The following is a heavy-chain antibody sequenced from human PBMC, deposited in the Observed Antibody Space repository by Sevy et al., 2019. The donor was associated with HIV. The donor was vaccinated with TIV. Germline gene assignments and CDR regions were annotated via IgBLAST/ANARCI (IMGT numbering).Heavy chain of an antibody. CDR3: AKDRGSDYGDYFRNY. CDR1: GFTFSRYA. V-gene: IGHV3-23*01. Sequence: GGSLRLSCAASGFTFSRYAMSWVRQAPGKGLQWVSSISGSGDRRNYADSVKGRFTISRDNSKNTLYLQMSSLSAEDTAIYYCAKDRGSDYGDYFRNYWGQGTLVTVSS. CDR2: ISGSGDRR. J-gene: IGHJ4*02. D-gene: IGHD4-17*01.